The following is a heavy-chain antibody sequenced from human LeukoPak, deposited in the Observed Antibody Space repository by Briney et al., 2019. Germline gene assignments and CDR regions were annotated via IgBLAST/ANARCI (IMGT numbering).Heavy chain of an antibody. CDR2: ISKDGSGT. CDR3: ARSYCSGNNCYSDYYFDL. V-gene: IGHV3-7*03. CDR1: GMTFRRHW. D-gene: IGHD2-15*01. Sequence: GGSLRLSWAAAGMTFRRHWMSWVRQAPGKGLEWVAKISKDGSGTDYVDSVKGRFTISRDNAKNSLYLQMNSLRAEDTAVYYCARSYCSGNNCYSDYYFDLWGRGTLVIVSS. J-gene: IGHJ2*01.